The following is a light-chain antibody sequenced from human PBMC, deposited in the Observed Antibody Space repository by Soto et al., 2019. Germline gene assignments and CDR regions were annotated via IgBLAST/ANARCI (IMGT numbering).Light chain of an antibody. J-gene: IGKJ1*01. CDR1: QSISSY. CDR3: QQSYSTVWT. V-gene: IGKV1-39*01. Sequence: DIQMTQSPSSLSASVGDRVTITCLASQSISSYLNWYQQKPGKAPKLLIYAASSLQSGVPSRFSGSGSGTDFTLTISSLQPEDFETYYCQQSYSTVWTFGQGTTVDIK. CDR2: AAS.